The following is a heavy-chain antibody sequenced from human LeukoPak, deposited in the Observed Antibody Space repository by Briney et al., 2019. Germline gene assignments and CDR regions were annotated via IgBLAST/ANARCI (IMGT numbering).Heavy chain of an antibody. CDR2: MNPNSGNT. V-gene: IGHV1-8*01. Sequence: ASVKVSCKASGYTFTSYDINWVRQATGQGLEWMRWMNPNSGNTGYAQKFQGRVTMTRNTSISTAYMELSSLRSEDTAVYYCARGIAVAGYYFDYWGQGTLVTVSS. J-gene: IGHJ4*02. CDR1: GYTFTSYD. D-gene: IGHD6-19*01. CDR3: ARGIAVAGYYFDY.